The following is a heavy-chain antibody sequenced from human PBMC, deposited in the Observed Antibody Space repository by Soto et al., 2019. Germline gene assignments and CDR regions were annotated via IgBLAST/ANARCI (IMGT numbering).Heavy chain of an antibody. D-gene: IGHD6-13*01. V-gene: IGHV4-30-4*01. CDR3: ASSSSWYRYY. Sequence: ASEILSLTCTVSGGSISSGDYYWSWIRQPPGKGLEWIGYIYYSGSTYYNPSLKSRVTISVDTSKNQFSLKLSSVTAADTAVYYCASSSSWYRYYWGQGTLVTVSS. CDR1: GGSISSGDYY. CDR2: IYYSGST. J-gene: IGHJ4*02.